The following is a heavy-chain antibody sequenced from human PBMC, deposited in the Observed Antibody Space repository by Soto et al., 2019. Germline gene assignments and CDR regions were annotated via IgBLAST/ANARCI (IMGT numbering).Heavy chain of an antibody. CDR2: ISYDGSNK. CDR1: GFTFSSYG. D-gene: IGHD3-10*01. Sequence: QVQLVESGGGVVQPGRSLRLSCAASGFTFSSYGMHWVRQAPGKGLEWVAVISYDGSNKYYADSVKGRFTISRDNSKNTRYLQMNSLRAEDTAVYYCAKDGGGFGELLYPTGLDVWGQGTTVTVSS. J-gene: IGHJ6*02. CDR3: AKDGGGFGELLYPTGLDV. V-gene: IGHV3-30*18.